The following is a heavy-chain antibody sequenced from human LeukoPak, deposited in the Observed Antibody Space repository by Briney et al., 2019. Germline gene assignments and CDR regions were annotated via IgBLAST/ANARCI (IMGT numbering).Heavy chain of an antibody. D-gene: IGHD2-15*01. V-gene: IGHV4-59*01. CDR1: GGSISSYY. CDR3: ARVYCSGGSCYLFDY. Sequence: SETLSLTCTVSGGSISSYYWSWIRQPPGKGLEWVGYIYYSGSTHYNPSLKSRVTISIDTSKNQFSLKLSSVTAADTAIYYCARVYCSGGSCYLFDYWGQGTPVTVSS. J-gene: IGHJ4*02. CDR2: IYYSGST.